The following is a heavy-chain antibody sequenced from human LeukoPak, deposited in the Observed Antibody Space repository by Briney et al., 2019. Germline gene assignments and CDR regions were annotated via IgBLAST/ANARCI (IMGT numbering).Heavy chain of an antibody. CDR3: ARDLEYSYGYPTAFYYYYCMDV. Sequence: GGSLRLSCAASGFTFSSYEMNWVRQAPGQGLELVSFISSNCRAITYADSVKGRFTISRDNAKNSLYLQLNSLRAEDTAVYYCARDLEYSYGYPTAFYYYYCMDVWGQGTTVTVSS. CDR2: ISSNCRAI. D-gene: IGHD5-18*01. J-gene: IGHJ6*02. CDR1: GFTFSSYE. V-gene: IGHV3-48*03.